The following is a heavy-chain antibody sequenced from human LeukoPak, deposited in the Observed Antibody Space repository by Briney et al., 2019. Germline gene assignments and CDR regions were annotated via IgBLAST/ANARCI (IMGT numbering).Heavy chain of an antibody. Sequence: GGSLRLSCAASGFTFSSYSMTWVRQALGKGLEWVSSISVGTSYIYYADSVKGRFTISRDNAKNSLYLQMNSLRAEDTAVYYCARGGVVVITSNFDYWGQGTLVTVSS. D-gene: IGHD3-22*01. J-gene: IGHJ4*02. CDR2: ISVGTSYI. V-gene: IGHV3-21*01. CDR1: GFTFSSYS. CDR3: ARGGVVVITSNFDY.